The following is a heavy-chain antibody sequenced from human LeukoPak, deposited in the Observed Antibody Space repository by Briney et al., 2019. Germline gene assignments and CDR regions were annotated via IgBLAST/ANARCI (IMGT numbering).Heavy chain of an antibody. CDR2: IYYSGST. CDR1: GGSISSGGYY. Sequence: SQTLSLTCTVSGGSISSGGYYWSWIRQHPGKGLEWIGYIYYSGSTYYNPSLKSRVTISVDTSKNQFSLKLSSVTAADTAVYYCATATSYGGIDYWGQGTLVTVSS. V-gene: IGHV4-31*03. D-gene: IGHD4/OR15-4a*01. CDR3: ATATSYGGIDY. J-gene: IGHJ4*02.